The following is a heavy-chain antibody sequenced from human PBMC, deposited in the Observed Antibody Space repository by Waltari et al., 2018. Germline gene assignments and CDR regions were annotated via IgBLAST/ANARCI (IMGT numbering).Heavy chain of an antibody. V-gene: IGHV3-74*01. J-gene: IGHJ6*02. Sequence: EEQLVESGGGLAQPGESLRLSCAASGFTFRRHWMAWVRQAPGKGLVWVSRISSDGSSTTYADSVKGRFTISRDDAKNTLYVQMNRLRAEDTAVYYCARVATKTYSSPVPGRPYYYGMDVWGQGTTVTVSS. CDR1: GFTFRRHW. CDR2: ISSDGSST. D-gene: IGHD3-22*01. CDR3: ARVATKTYSSPVPGRPYYYGMDV.